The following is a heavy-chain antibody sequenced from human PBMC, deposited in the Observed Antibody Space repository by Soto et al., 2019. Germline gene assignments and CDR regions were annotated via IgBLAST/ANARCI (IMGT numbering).Heavy chain of an antibody. V-gene: IGHV4-39*01. J-gene: IGHJ5*02. CDR3: ARGTRITIFGVRKKNWFDP. CDR1: GGSISSSSYY. CDR2: IYYSGST. D-gene: IGHD3-3*01. Sequence: SETLSLTCTVSGGSISSSSYYWGWIRQPPGKGLEWIGSIYYSGSTYYNPSLKSRVTISVDTSKNQFSLKLSSVTAADTAVYYCARGTRITIFGVRKKNWFDPRGQGTLVTVSS.